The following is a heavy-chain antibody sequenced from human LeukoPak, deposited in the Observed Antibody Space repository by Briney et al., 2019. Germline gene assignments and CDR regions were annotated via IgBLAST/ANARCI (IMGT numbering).Heavy chain of an antibody. CDR2: ISSSGSTI. J-gene: IGHJ6*03. CDR1: GFTLSDYY. Sequence: GGSLRLAWAAAGFTLSDYYMSWVRQAAGKGREWVSYISSSGSTIYYADSVKGRFTISRDNAKNSLYLQMNSLSAEDTAVYYCASTYSSGWYSRALYYYYMDVWGKGTTVTVSS. D-gene: IGHD6-19*01. V-gene: IGHV3-11*01. CDR3: ASTYSSGWYSRALYYYYMDV.